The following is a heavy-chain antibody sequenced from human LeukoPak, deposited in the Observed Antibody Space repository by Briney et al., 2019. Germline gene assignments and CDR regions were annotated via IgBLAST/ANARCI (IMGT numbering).Heavy chain of an antibody. Sequence: GGSLRLSCAASGFTFSSYGMHWVRQAPGKGLEWVAVISYDGSKKYYADSVKGRFTISRDNSKNTLYLQMNSLRAEDTAVYYCAKDVSALSHYYGMDVWGQGTTVTVSS. V-gene: IGHV3-30*18. CDR2: ISYDGSKK. D-gene: IGHD2/OR15-2a*01. CDR1: GFTFSSYG. J-gene: IGHJ6*02. CDR3: AKDVSALSHYYGMDV.